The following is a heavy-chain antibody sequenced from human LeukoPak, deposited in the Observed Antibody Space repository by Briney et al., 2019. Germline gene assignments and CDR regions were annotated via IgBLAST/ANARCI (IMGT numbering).Heavy chain of an antibody. V-gene: IGHV3-30*03. CDR2: ISYDGSNK. CDR3: ARDHLGYCSSTSCYYDAFDI. J-gene: IGHJ3*02. D-gene: IGHD2-2*01. Sequence: GGSLRLSCAASGFTFSSYSMNWVRQAPGKGLEWVAVISYDGSNKYYADSGKGRFTISRDNSKNTLYLQMNSLRAEDTAVYYCARDHLGYCSSTSCYYDAFDIWGQGTMVTVSS. CDR1: GFTFSSYS.